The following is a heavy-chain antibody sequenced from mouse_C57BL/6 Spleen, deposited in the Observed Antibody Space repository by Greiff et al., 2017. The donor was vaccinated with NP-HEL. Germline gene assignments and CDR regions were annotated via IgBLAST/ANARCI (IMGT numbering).Heavy chain of an antibody. J-gene: IGHJ2*01. CDR1: GYTFTSYG. V-gene: IGHV1-81*01. D-gene: IGHD2-5*01. CDR3: ARRYSNYDFDY. Sequence: QVQLQQSGAELARPGASVKLSCKASGYTFTSYGLSWVRQRTGQGLEWIGEIYPRSGSTYYNENFKGKATLTVDKSSSTAYMELRSLTSEDYAVYFRARRYSNYDFDYWGQGTTLTVSS. CDR2: IYPRSGST.